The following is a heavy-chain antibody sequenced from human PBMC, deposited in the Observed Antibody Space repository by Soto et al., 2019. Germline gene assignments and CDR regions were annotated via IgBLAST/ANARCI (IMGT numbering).Heavy chain of an antibody. V-gene: IGHV1-46*01. Sequence: ASVKVSCKASGYTFTSYYMHWVRQAPGQGLEWMGIINPSGGSTSYAQKFQGRVTMTRDTSTSTVYMELSSLRSEDTAVYYCARDRYGYYGSGSEGWAPTRYYYYYGMDVWGQGTTVTVSS. CDR2: INPSGGST. CDR3: ARDRYGYYGSGSEGWAPTRYYYYYGMDV. J-gene: IGHJ6*02. CDR1: GYTFTSYY. D-gene: IGHD3-10*01.